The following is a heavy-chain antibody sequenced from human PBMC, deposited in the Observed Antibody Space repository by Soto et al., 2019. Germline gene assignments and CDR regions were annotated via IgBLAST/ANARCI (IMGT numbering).Heavy chain of an antibody. D-gene: IGHD6-13*01. J-gene: IGHJ6*02. V-gene: IGHV4-59*01. Sequence: SETLSLTCTVSGGSISSYYWSWIRQPPGKGLEWIGYIYYSGSTNYNPSLKSRVTISVDTSKNQFSLKLSSVTAADTAVYYCARDRIAAAGTNYYYYYGMDVWGQGTAVTVSS. CDR2: IYYSGST. CDR3: ARDRIAAAGTNYYYYYGMDV. CDR1: GGSISSYY.